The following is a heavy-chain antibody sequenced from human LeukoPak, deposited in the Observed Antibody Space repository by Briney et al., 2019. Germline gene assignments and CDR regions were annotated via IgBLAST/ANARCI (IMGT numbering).Heavy chain of an antibody. CDR3: ARESIVGATLDY. V-gene: IGHV1-2*02. CDR1: GYTFTGYY. CDR2: INPNSGGT. J-gene: IGHJ4*02. Sequence: ASVKVSCKASGYTFTGYYMHWVRQAPGQGLEWMGWINPNSGGTNYAQKFQGRVTMTRDTSISTAYMELSRLRSDDTAVHYCARESIVGATLDYWGQGTLVTVSS. D-gene: IGHD1-26*01.